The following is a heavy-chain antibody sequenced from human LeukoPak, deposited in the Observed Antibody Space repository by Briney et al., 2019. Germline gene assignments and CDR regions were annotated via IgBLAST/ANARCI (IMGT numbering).Heavy chain of an antibody. Sequence: PSETLSLTCTVSGGSISSYYWSWIRQPPGKGLEWIGYIYYSGSTNYNPSLKSRVTISVDTSKNQFSLKLSSVIAADTAVYYCARGVRSIAAAGSYYYYMDVWGKGTTVTVSS. CDR2: IYYSGST. CDR1: GGSISSYY. D-gene: IGHD6-13*01. V-gene: IGHV4-59*01. CDR3: ARGVRSIAAAGSYYYYMDV. J-gene: IGHJ6*03.